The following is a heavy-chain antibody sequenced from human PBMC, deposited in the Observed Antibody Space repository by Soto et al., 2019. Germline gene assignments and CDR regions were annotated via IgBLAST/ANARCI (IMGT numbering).Heavy chain of an antibody. J-gene: IGHJ6*02. D-gene: IGHD6-19*01. CDR1: GYTFTGYY. CDR2: INPNSGGT. Sequence: ASVKVSCKASGYTFTGYYMHWVRQAPGQGLEWMGWINPNSGGTNYAQKFQGWVTMTRDTSISTAYMELSGLRSDDTAVYYCARVAVAGTDYYYGMDVWGQGTTVTVSS. CDR3: ARVAVAGTDYYYGMDV. V-gene: IGHV1-2*04.